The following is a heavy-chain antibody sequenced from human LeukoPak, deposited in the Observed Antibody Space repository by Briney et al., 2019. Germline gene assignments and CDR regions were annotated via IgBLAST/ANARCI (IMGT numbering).Heavy chain of an antibody. Sequence: KPGGSLRLSCAASGFTFSDYYMSWIRQAPGKGLEWVSYISSSGSTIYYADPVKGRFTISRDNAKNSLYLQVNSLRAEDTAVYYCARDGGYCSSTSCYIDYWGQGTLVTVSS. CDR2: ISSSGSTI. J-gene: IGHJ4*02. CDR1: GFTFSDYY. V-gene: IGHV3-11*01. D-gene: IGHD2-2*02. CDR3: ARDGGYCSSTSCYIDY.